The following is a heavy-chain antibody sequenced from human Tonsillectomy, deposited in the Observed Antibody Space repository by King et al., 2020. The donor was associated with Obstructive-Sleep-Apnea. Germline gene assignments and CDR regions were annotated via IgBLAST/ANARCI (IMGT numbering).Heavy chain of an antibody. D-gene: IGHD4-17*01. V-gene: IGHV3-30*02. J-gene: IGHJ4*02. CDR2: IRYDGSDK. CDR1: RFTFSAYC. CDR3: AKDYGDYKTFDY. Sequence: VQLVESGGGVVQPWGSLRLSCAASRFTFSAYCMHWVRQTPGKGLEWVAFIRYDGSDKYYADSVKGRFTISRDNSKNTLYLKMNSLRAEDTAVYYCAKDYGDYKTFDYWGQGTLVTVSS.